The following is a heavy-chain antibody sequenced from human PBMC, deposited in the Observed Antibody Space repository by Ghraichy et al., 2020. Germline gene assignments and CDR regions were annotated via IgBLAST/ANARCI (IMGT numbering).Heavy chain of an antibody. CDR3: ARWGLGYCSGGSCYADDY. V-gene: IGHV4-59*01. Sequence: SQTLSLTCTVYGGSISSYYWSWIRKPPGKGLEWIGYIYYSGRTNYNPSLKSRVTISVDTSKNQFSLKLSSVTAADSAVYYCARWGLGYCSGGSCYADDYWGQGTLVTVSS. CDR1: GGSISSYY. CDR2: IYYSGRT. D-gene: IGHD2-15*01. J-gene: IGHJ4*02.